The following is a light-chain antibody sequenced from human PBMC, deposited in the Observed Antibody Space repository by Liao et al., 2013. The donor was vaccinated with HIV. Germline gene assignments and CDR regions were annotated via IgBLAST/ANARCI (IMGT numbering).Light chain of an antibody. CDR2: YDS. CDR3: QVWDSKIGYV. Sequence: SYELTQPPSVSVAPGKTATITCGGNNIGSKSVHWYQQQPGQAPVMVIHYDSDRPSGIPGRFSGSNSGNTATLTISGVEAGDEADYYCQVWDSKIGYVFGAGTKVTVL. V-gene: IGLV3-21*01. CDR1: NIGSKS. J-gene: IGLJ1*01.